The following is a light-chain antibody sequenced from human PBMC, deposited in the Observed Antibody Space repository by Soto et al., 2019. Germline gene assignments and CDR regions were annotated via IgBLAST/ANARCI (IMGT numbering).Light chain of an antibody. J-gene: IGLJ3*02. V-gene: IGLV2-14*01. Sequence: QSALTQSASVSGSPGQSITISCTGTSSDVGGYNYVSWHQQHPGKAPKLIIYDVSNRPSGVSTRFSGSKSGNTASLTISGLQAEDEADYSCSSYTSTNSWVFGGGTKVTVL. CDR2: DVS. CDR1: SSDVGGYNY. CDR3: SSYTSTNSWV.